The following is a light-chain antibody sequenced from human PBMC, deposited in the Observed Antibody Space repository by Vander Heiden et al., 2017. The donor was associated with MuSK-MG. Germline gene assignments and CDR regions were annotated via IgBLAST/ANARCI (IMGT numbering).Light chain of an antibody. CDR3: MQSTHLPYT. Sequence: VMTQTPPLLSGSPGQPASISCSYTQSLLHNDGKTYLYWFLQKQGQPPQLLISQGSNRGSGVPDRFSGSGSGTDFTLKITRVEAEDGGVYYYMQSTHLPYTCGGGTKLEIK. CDR1: QSLLHNDGKTY. CDR2: QGS. J-gene: IGKJ4*01. V-gene: IGKV2D-29*01.